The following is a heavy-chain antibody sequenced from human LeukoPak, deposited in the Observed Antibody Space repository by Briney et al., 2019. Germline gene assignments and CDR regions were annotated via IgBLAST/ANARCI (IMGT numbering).Heavy chain of an antibody. J-gene: IGHJ5*02. Sequence: ASVKASCKASGGTFSSYAISWVRQAPGQGLEWMGWISAYNGNTNYAQKLQGRVTMTTDTSTSTAYMELRSLRSDDTAVYYCARPRRIQLPYPASSSWYDGAGWFDPWGQGTLVTVSS. V-gene: IGHV1-18*01. D-gene: IGHD6-13*01. CDR2: ISAYNGNT. CDR1: GGTFSSYA. CDR3: ARPRRIQLPYPASSSWYDGAGWFDP.